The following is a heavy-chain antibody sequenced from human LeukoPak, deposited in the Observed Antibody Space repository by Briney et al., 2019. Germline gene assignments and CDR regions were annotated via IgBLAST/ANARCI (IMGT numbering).Heavy chain of an antibody. CDR2: IWYGGSKK. J-gene: IGHJ4*02. CDR3: AKGAYAYEISAYGY. V-gene: IGHV3-33*06. CDR1: GFTFSGYG. Sequence: AGGSLRLSXAESGFTFSGYGMRWVRQAPGKGLQWVAVIWYGGSKKYYADSMKGRFTMSGENSKETLFLQMNSLKAEDTAVYYCAKGAYAYEISAYGYWGQGTLVTVSS. D-gene: IGHD3-22*01.